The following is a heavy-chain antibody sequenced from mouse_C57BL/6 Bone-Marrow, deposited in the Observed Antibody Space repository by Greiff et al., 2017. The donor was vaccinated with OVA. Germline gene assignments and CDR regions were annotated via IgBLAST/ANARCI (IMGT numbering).Heavy chain of an antibody. V-gene: IGHV5-6*02. CDR3: ARPHYGNYSYFDY. D-gene: IGHD2-1*01. CDR2: ISSGGSYT. J-gene: IGHJ2*01. CDR1: GFTFSSYG. Sequence: EVMLVESGGDLVKPGGSLKLSCAASGFTFSSYGMSWVRQTPDKRLEWVATISSGGSYTYYPDSVKGRFTISRDNAKNTLYLQMSSLKSEDTAMYYCARPHYGNYSYFDYWGKGTTLTVSS.